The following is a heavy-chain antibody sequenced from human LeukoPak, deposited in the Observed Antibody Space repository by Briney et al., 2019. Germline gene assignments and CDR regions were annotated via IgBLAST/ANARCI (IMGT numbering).Heavy chain of an antibody. Sequence: SQTLSLTCTVSGGSVNSGGYSWSWIRQHPGKGLEWIGYIYYSGSTYYNPSLKSRLSISMDTSKNQFSLNLTSVTGADTAVYYCARSGHSGCDFGYWGQGTLVTVSS. CDR3: ARSGHSGCDFGY. J-gene: IGHJ4*02. CDR1: GGSVNSGGYS. D-gene: IGHD5-12*01. CDR2: IYYSGST. V-gene: IGHV4-31*03.